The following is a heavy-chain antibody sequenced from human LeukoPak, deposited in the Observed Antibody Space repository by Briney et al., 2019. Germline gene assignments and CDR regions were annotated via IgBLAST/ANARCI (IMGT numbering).Heavy chain of an antibody. CDR2: INPNSGGT. Sequence: ASVKVSCKASGYTFTGYYMHWVRQAPGQGLEWMGWINPNSGGTNYAQNFQGRVTMTRDTSISTAYMELSRLTSDDTAVYYCARVNGDYNDAFDIWGQGTMVTVSS. CDR1: GYTFTGYY. V-gene: IGHV1-2*02. CDR3: ARVNGDYNDAFDI. D-gene: IGHD4-17*01. J-gene: IGHJ3*02.